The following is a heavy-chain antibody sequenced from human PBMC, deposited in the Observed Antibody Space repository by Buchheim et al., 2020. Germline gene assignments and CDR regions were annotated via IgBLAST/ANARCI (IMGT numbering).Heavy chain of an antibody. V-gene: IGHV1-3*01. J-gene: IGHJ4*02. D-gene: IGHD3-22*01. CDR2: INAAKGNT. CDR1: GFTFTDYI. Sequence: QVQIVQSGAEVKKPGASVKVTCKASGFTFTDYIVNWVRQAPGQRPEWMGWINAAKGNTGYSPKFQGRVTFTRDTSASTAYMELSSLRSEDTAVYYCARGINYDSSGYTGGYYFDYWGQGTL. CDR3: ARGINYDSSGYTGGYYFDY.